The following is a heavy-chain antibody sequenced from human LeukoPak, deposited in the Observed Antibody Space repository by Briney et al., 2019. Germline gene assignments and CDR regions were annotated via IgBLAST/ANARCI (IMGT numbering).Heavy chain of an antibody. Sequence: PGGSLRLSCAASGFTFSTYWMTWVRQAPGKGLEWVASIKQDGSERYYVDSVKGRFTISRDNAKNSLFLQMNSLRGEDTAVYYCARNRVRIDFWGQGTLVTVSS. CDR1: GFTFSTYW. CDR2: IKQDGSER. CDR3: ARNRVRIDF. D-gene: IGHD1-14*01. V-gene: IGHV3-7*01. J-gene: IGHJ4*02.